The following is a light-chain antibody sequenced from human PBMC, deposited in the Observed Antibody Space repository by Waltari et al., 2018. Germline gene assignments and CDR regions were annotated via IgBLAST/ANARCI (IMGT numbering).Light chain of an antibody. Sequence: QSVLTQPPSVSAAPGQKVTISCSGSRSNIGTSYVSWYQPLPGTAPKLLVYENDKRPSGIPDRFSGSKSGTSATLGITGLQTGDEADYYCGTWDSSLNGGVFGGGTKLTVL. V-gene: IGLV1-51*02. CDR2: END. CDR1: RSNIGTSY. CDR3: GTWDSSLNGGV. J-gene: IGLJ2*01.